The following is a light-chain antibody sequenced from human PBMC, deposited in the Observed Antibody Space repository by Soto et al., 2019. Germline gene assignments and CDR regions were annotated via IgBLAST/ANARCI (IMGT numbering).Light chain of an antibody. CDR2: GAS. Sequence: EIVLTQSPGTLSLSPGERATLSCRASQSVSSSYLAWYQQKPGQAPRLLIYGASSRATGIPDRFSGSGSVTEFTLTISRLQPEDLAVYYCQQYGISPPLTFGGGTKVEVK. V-gene: IGKV3-20*01. J-gene: IGKJ4*01. CDR3: QQYGISPPLT. CDR1: QSVSSSY.